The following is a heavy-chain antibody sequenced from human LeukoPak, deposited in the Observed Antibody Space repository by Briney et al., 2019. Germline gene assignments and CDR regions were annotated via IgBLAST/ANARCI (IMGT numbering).Heavy chain of an antibody. Sequence: GGSLRLSCAASGFTVGTYWTSWVRQAPRKGLEWVANIDRDGTTKFYLDSLEGRFTISRDNAKNSLYLQGNSLRVEDTAVYYCARDGGYCEGITCPGDLWGQGALVAVSS. J-gene: IGHJ5*02. V-gene: IGHV3-7*03. CDR2: IDRDGTTK. CDR1: GFTVGTYW. D-gene: IGHD2-15*01. CDR3: ARDGGYCEGITCPGDL.